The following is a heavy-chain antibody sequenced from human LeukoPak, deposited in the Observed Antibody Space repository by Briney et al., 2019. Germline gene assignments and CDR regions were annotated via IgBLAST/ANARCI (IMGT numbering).Heavy chain of an antibody. V-gene: IGHV3-30*18. J-gene: IGHJ4*02. CDR1: GFTFNSYG. CDR2: RSYDGSNK. D-gene: IGHD6-13*01. Sequence: GGSLRLSCAASGFTFNSYGMHWVRQAPGRGLEWVAVRSYDGSNKYYADSVKGRFTISRDNSKNTLYLQMNSLRAEDTAVYYCAKEGQQLVGYYFDYWGQGTLVTVSS. CDR3: AKEGQQLVGYYFDY.